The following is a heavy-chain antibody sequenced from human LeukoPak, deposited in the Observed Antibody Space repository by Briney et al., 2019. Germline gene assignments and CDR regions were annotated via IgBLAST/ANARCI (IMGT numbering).Heavy chain of an antibody. Sequence: PGGSLRLSCAASGFTFSSYEMNWVRQAPGKGLEWVSYISSSGSTIYYADSVKGRFTISRDNAKNSLYLQMNSLRAEDTAVYYCARISGSYDPMGTLFDYWGQGTLVTVSS. V-gene: IGHV3-48*03. D-gene: IGHD3-10*01. CDR1: GFTFSSYE. J-gene: IGHJ4*02. CDR2: ISSSGSTI. CDR3: ARISGSYDPMGTLFDY.